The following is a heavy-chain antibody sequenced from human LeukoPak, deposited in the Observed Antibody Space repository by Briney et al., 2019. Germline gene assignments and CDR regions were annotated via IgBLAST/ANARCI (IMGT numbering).Heavy chain of an antibody. J-gene: IGHJ4*02. CDR3: AKDSSSWRSGYFDY. V-gene: IGHV3-30*18. D-gene: IGHD6-13*01. CDR2: ISYDGSNK. CDR1: GFPFSSYG. Sequence: GSLRISFAASGFPFSSYGMPWVRPAPGKGLGWVAVISYDGSNKYYADSVKGRFTISRDNSKNTLYLQMNSLRAEDTAVYYCAKDSSSWRSGYFDYWGQGTLVTVSS.